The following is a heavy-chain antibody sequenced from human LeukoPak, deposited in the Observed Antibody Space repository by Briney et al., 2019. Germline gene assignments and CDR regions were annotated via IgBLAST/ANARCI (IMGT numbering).Heavy chain of an antibody. CDR2: INPNSGGT. J-gene: IGHJ6*02. CDR3: ARDLYYYGMDV. CDR1: GYTFTNYY. Sequence: ASAKVSCKASGYTFTNYYIHWVRQAPGQGLEWMGWINPNSGGTNYAQKFQGRVTMTRDTSISRAYMELSRLRSDDTAVYYCARDLYYYGMDVWDQGTTVTVSS. V-gene: IGHV1-2*02.